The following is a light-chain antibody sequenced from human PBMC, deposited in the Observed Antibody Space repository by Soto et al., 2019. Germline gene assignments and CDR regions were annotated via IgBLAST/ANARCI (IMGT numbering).Light chain of an antibody. J-gene: IGKJ4*01. CDR3: QQTYSTST. V-gene: IGKV1-39*01. CDR2: AAS. CDR1: QGINDY. Sequence: DIQMTQSPSSLSASVGDRVTITCRTSQGINDYLNWYQQKPGKAPKFLIYAASSLQSGVPSRFSGSGSGTDFTLTISSLQAEDFATYYCQQTYSTSTFGGGTKVDIK.